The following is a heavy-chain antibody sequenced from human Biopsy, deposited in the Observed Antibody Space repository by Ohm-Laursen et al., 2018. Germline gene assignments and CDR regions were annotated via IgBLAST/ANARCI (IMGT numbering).Heavy chain of an antibody. CDR2: INHGGTT. J-gene: IGHJ1*01. Sequence: SDTLSLTWGVYGGSFSDDYWTWIRQPPGKGLEWIGEINHGGTTKYYNPSLRSRAGISKDTSKNQFSLRLTSVSAADTAVYYCARGRNYIWGNEPWDWGQGTLVTVSS. CDR1: GGSFSDDY. CDR3: ARGRNYIWGNEPWD. V-gene: IGHV4-34*01. D-gene: IGHD3-16*01.